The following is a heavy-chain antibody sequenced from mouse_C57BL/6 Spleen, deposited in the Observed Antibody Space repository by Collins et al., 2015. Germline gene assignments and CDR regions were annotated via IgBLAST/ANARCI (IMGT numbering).Heavy chain of an antibody. CDR2: IWSVGST. Sequence: QVQLKQSGPGLVQPSQSLSITCTVSGFSLTSYGVHWVRQSPGKGLEWLGVIWSVGSTDYNAAFISRLSISKDNSKSQVFFKMNSLQANDTAIYYCARNGNSYAMDYWGQGTSVTVSS. J-gene: IGHJ4*01. V-gene: IGHV2-2*02. CDR3: ARNGNSYAMDY. CDR1: GFSLTSYG. D-gene: IGHD2-1*01.